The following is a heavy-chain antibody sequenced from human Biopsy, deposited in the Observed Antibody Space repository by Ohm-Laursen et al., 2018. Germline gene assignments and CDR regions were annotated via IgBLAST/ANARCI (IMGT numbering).Heavy chain of an antibody. Sequence: SLRLSCAAPGFTLSSYALNWVRQAPGKGLEWVSSISAGSNYIYYTDSVKGRFTISRDNSKNTVYLQMNSLRAEDTAIYYCARDSTINTVTTADYWGQGTLVTVSS. CDR3: ARDSTINTVTTADY. V-gene: IGHV3-21*01. CDR1: GFTLSSYA. CDR2: ISAGSNYI. D-gene: IGHD4-11*01. J-gene: IGHJ4*02.